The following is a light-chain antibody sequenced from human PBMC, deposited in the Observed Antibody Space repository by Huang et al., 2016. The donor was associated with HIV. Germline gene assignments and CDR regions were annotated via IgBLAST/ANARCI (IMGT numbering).Light chain of an antibody. CDR3: QQYGSSPYT. CDR2: GAS. V-gene: IGKV3-20*01. Sequence: EIVLTQSPGTLSLSPGERVTLSCRASQSVSSSYLAWYQQKPGQAPRRLVYGASSRATGIPDRFSGSGSGTDFTLTISRLEPEDFAVYYCQQYGSSPYTFGQGTKLEIK. CDR1: QSVSSSY. J-gene: IGKJ2*01.